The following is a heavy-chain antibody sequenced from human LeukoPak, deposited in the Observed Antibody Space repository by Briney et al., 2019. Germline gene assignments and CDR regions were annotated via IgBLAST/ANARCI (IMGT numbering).Heavy chain of an antibody. V-gene: IGHV3-7*01. CDR3: AREDGYCSGGNCYSYFDS. J-gene: IGHJ4*02. CDR1: GFTFSHFW. Sequence: GGSLRLSCAASGFTFSHFWMSWVRQAPGKGLEWVAYIKKTGSETYYVDSVKGRFTITRDNTRSSLFLQMYSLRAEDTAVYFCAREDGYCSGGNCYSYFDSWGQGTLVAVSS. D-gene: IGHD2-15*01. CDR2: IKKTGSET.